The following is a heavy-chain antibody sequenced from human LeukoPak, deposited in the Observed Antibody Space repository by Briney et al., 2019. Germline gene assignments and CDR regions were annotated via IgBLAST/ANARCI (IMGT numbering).Heavy chain of an antibody. V-gene: IGHV4-38-2*02. CDR3: ARDDILTGYYTGGGWFDP. CDR1: GYSISSGYY. Sequence: SETLSLTCTVSGYSISSGYYWGWIRQPPGKGLEWIGSIYHSGSTYYSPSLKSRVTISVDTSKNQFSLKLSSVTAADTAVYYCARDDILTGYYTGGGWFDPWGQGTLVTVSS. CDR2: IYHSGST. J-gene: IGHJ5*02. D-gene: IGHD3-9*01.